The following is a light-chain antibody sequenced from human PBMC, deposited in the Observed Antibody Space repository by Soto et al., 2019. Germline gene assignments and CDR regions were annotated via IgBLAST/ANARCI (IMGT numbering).Light chain of an antibody. CDR1: SSNIGSNT. CDR3: AAWDDSLNGFYV. Sequence: QSVLTQPPSASGTPGPRGTISCSGSSSNIGSNTVNWYQQLPGAAPKLLIYSNNQRPSGVPDRFSGSKSGTSASLAISGLQSEDEADYYCAAWDDSLNGFYVFGTGTKVTVL. V-gene: IGLV1-44*01. J-gene: IGLJ1*01. CDR2: SNN.